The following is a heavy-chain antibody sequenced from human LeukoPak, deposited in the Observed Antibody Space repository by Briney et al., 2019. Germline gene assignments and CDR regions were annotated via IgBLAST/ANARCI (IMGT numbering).Heavy chain of an antibody. D-gene: IGHD4-17*01. V-gene: IGHV1-2*02. Sequence: ASVKVSCKASGYTFTGYYMHWVRRAPGQGLEWMGWINPNSGGTNYAQKFQGRVTMTRDTSISTAYMELSRLRSDDTAVYYCARTYDYGDYNDYWGQGTLVTVSS. J-gene: IGHJ4*02. CDR2: INPNSGGT. CDR1: GYTFTGYY. CDR3: ARTYDYGDYNDY.